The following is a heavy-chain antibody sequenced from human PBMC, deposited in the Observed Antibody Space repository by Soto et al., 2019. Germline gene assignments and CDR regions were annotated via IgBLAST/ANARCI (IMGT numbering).Heavy chain of an antibody. Sequence: LSLTCTVTGASFSRGGYYWSWIRQHPGKGLEWIGFIYHSGSTSYNPSLQSRVFISLDMSENQFSLKLTSVTAADTAVYYCVREGALGNFEYWGQGIPVTVSS. D-gene: IGHD1-26*01. CDR1: GASFSRGGYY. CDR3: VREGALGNFEY. V-gene: IGHV4-31*03. J-gene: IGHJ4*02. CDR2: IYHSGST.